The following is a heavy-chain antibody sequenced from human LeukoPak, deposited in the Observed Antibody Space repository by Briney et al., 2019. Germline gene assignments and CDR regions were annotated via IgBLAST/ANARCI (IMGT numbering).Heavy chain of an antibody. Sequence: PGGSLRLSCAASGFTFSDYGMHRVRQAPGKGLEWVAVIWYDGTNKRYAESVKGRFAISRDDSKNTLYLQMNGLRVEDTAVYYCAKRGSYSSSSRDYYYMDVWGKGTTVTVSS. CDR1: GFTFSDYG. D-gene: IGHD6-6*01. CDR2: IWYDGTNK. J-gene: IGHJ6*03. V-gene: IGHV3-33*03. CDR3: AKRGSYSSSSRDYYYMDV.